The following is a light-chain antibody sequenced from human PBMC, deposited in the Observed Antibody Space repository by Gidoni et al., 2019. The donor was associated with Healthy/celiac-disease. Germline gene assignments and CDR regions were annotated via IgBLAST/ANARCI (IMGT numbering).Light chain of an antibody. CDR2: DAS. J-gene: IGKJ3*01. CDR3: QQYDNLPFT. Sequence: DIQMTQSPSSLSASVGDRVNITCQASQDISNYLNWYQQKPGKAPKLLIYDASNLETGVPSRFSGSGSWTDFTFTISSLQPEDIATYYCQQYDNLPFTFGPGTKVDIK. CDR1: QDISNY. V-gene: IGKV1-33*01.